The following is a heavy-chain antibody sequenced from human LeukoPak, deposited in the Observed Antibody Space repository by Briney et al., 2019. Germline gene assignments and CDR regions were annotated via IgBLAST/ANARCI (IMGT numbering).Heavy chain of an antibody. V-gene: IGHV4-59*11. Sequence: PSETLSLTCTVSGGSISSHYWSWIRQPPGKGLEWIGYIYYSGSTNYNPSLKSRVTISVDTSKNQFSLKLSSVTAADTAVYYCAGGTAGSYYNPFQRGGKSPFDYWGQGTLVTVSS. D-gene: IGHD3-10*01. CDR1: GGSISSHY. J-gene: IGHJ4*02. CDR2: IYYSGST. CDR3: AGGTAGSYYNPFQRGGKSPFDY.